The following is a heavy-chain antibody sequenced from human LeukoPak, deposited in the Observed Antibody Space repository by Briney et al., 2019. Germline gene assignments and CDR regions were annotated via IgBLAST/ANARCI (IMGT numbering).Heavy chain of an antibody. J-gene: IGHJ3*02. CDR2: IYTSGST. CDR1: GGSISSGSYY. V-gene: IGHV4-61*02. Sequence: SETLSLTCTVSGGSISSGSYYWSWIRQPAGKGLEWIGRIYTSGSTYYNPSLKSRVTISVDTSKNQFSLKLSSVTAADTAVYYCARRRGVAAFVAFDIWGQGTMVTVSS. CDR3: ARRRGVAAFVAFDI. D-gene: IGHD2-15*01.